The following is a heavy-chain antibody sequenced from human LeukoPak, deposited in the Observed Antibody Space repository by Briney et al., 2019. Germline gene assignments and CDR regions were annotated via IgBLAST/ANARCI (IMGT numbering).Heavy chain of an antibody. CDR1: GFTFSSYA. CDR3: ARAGRWLHKLANY. V-gene: IGHV3-30-3*01. Sequence: GRSLRLSCAASGFTFSSYAMHWVRQAPGKGLEWVAVISYDGSNKYYADSVKGRFTISRDNSKNSLYLQMNSLRAEDTAVYYCARAGRWLHKLANYWGQGTLVTVSS. CDR2: ISYDGSNK. D-gene: IGHD3-10*01. J-gene: IGHJ4*02.